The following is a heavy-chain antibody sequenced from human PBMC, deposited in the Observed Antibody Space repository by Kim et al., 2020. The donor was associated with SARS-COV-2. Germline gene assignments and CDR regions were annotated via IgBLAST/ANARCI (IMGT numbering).Heavy chain of an antibody. CDR1: GGSISSGGYY. CDR2: IYYSGST. J-gene: IGHJ2*01. CDR3: ARDFRPYYYVDAGYFDL. Sequence: SETLSLTCTVSGGSISSGGYYWSWIRQHPGKGLEWIGYIYYSGSTYYNPSLKSRVTISVDTSKNQFSLKLSSVTAADTAVYYCARDFRPYYYVDAGYFDLWGRGTLVTVSS. D-gene: IGHD3-10*02. V-gene: IGHV4-31*03.